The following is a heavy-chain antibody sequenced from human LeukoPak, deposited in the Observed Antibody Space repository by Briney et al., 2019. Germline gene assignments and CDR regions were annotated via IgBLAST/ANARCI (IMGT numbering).Heavy chain of an antibody. CDR2: IYHSGTT. V-gene: IGHV4-38-2*02. CDR1: GYSISSGYF. J-gene: IGHJ5*02. Sequence: SETLSLTCTVSGYSISSGYFWGWIRQPPGKGLEWIGSIYHSGTTYYNPPLKSRVTISVDTSKNQFSLKLTSVTAADTAVYYCARGYSSSWYFNWFDPWGQGTLVTVSS. D-gene: IGHD6-13*01. CDR3: ARGYSSSWYFNWFDP.